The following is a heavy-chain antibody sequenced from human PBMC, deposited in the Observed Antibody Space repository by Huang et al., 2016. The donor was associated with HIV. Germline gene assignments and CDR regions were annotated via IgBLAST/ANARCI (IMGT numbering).Heavy chain of an antibody. CDR2: ISGTSSNI. Sequence: EVQLVESGGALVQPGGSLKLSCVVSGFDFSKYSMNWVRQAPGKGVEWVWEISGTSSNIYYADSGKCRFTISRDNAKNSVFLQMRSLRAEDTALYYCARTEMEYYYGSSGYYPDYWGQGTQVTVSS. CDR3: ARTEMEYYYGSSGYYPDY. V-gene: IGHV3-48*01. D-gene: IGHD3-22*01. CDR1: GFDFSKYS. J-gene: IGHJ4*02.